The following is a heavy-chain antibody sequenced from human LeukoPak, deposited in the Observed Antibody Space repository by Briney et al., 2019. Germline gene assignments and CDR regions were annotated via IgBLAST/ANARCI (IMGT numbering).Heavy chain of an antibody. V-gene: IGHV3-30*03. CDR2: ISYDGSNK. J-gene: IGHJ4*02. D-gene: IGHD2-21*01. CDR1: GFTFSNYG. Sequence: GGSLRLSCAASGFTFSNYGMHWVRQAPGKGLEWVAVISYDGSNKYYADSVKGRFTISRDNSKNTLYLQMNSLRAEDTAVYYCATEKGDSPDYWGQGTLVTVSS. CDR3: ATEKGDSPDY.